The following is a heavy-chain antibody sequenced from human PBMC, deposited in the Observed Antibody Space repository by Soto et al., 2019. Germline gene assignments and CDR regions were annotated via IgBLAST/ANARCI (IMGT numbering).Heavy chain of an antibody. Sequence: QVQLVESGGGVVQPGRSLRLSCAASGFTFSSYGMHWVRQAPGKGLEWVAVISYDGSNKYYADSVKGRFTISRDNSKNQLYLQMNSLRAEDTAVYYCAKEVRTAMVTAFDSWGQGTLVTVSS. J-gene: IGHJ4*02. CDR3: AKEVRTAMVTAFDS. D-gene: IGHD5-18*01. V-gene: IGHV3-30*18. CDR2: ISYDGSNK. CDR1: GFTFSSYG.